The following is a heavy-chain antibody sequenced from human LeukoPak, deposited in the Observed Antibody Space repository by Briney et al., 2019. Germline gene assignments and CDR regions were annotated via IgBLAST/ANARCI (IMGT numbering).Heavy chain of an antibody. D-gene: IGHD4-17*01. J-gene: IGHJ4*02. CDR3: ARRVRWGYGDYGEDAPQVYFDY. Sequence: PSETLSLTCTVSGYSISSSSYYWGWIRQPPGKGLEWIGSIYYSGSTYYNPSLKSRVTISVDTSKNQFSLKLSSVTAADTAVYYCARRVRWGYGDYGEDAPQVYFDYWGQGTLVTVSS. CDR2: IYYSGST. CDR1: GYSISSSSYY. V-gene: IGHV4-39*01.